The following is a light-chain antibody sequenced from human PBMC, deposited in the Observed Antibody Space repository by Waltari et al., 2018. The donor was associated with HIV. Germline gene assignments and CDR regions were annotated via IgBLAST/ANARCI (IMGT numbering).Light chain of an antibody. CDR3: AVWGDSLNSYV. V-gene: IGLV1-47*01. CDR2: GNN. Sequence: QSVLTQPPSASATPGQRVTISCSGSSSNIGSNYVSWYQQLPGTAPKLLIYGNNKRPAGVPDRFSGSKSGTAASLAISGLRAEDEADYYCAVWGDSLNSYVFGTGTEGTVL. CDR1: SSNIGSNY. J-gene: IGLJ1*01.